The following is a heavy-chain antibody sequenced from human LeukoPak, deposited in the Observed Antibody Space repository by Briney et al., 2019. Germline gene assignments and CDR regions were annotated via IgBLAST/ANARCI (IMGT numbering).Heavy chain of an antibody. CDR1: GYTFTSYG. V-gene: IGHV1-8*02. J-gene: IGHJ3*02. CDR3: ARRGLRFAFDI. Sequence: ASVKVSCKASGYTFTSYGISWVRQATGQGLEWMGWMNPNSGNTGYAQKFQGRVTMTRNTSIRTAYMELSSLRSEDTAVYYCARRGLRFAFDIWGQGTMVTVSS. D-gene: IGHD4-17*01. CDR2: MNPNSGNT.